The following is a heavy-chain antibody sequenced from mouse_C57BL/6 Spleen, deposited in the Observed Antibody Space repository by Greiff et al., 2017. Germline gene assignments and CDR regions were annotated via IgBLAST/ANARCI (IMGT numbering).Heavy chain of an antibody. D-gene: IGHD2-3*01. V-gene: IGHV1-76*01. Sequence: QVQLQQSGAELVRPGASVKLSCKASGYTFTDYYINWVKQRPGQGLEWIARIYPGSGNTYYNEKFKGKATLTAEKSSSTAYMQLSSLTSEDSAVYFCAREEIYDGYYLDYWGQGTTLTVSS. J-gene: IGHJ2*01. CDR1: GYTFTDYY. CDR3: AREEIYDGYYLDY. CDR2: IYPGSGNT.